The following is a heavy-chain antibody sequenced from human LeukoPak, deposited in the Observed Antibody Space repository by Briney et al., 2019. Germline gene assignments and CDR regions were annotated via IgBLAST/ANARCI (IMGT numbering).Heavy chain of an antibody. CDR3: TRGHWGLQS. Sequence: SETLSLTRTVSGASVTDYYWSWIRQSPGKGLEWISYIHHSGNSDYNPSLRSRVTTSLDTSKNQFSLNLISVTAADTAVYYCTRGHWGLQSWSQGTLVTVSS. J-gene: IGHJ5*02. V-gene: IGHV4-59*02. D-gene: IGHD7-27*01. CDR1: GASVTDYY. CDR2: IHHSGNS.